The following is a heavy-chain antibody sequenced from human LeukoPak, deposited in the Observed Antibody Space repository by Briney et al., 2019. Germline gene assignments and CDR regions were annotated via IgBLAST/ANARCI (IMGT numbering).Heavy chain of an antibody. Sequence: GGSLRLSCAASGFIFNTYVMHWVRQAPGKGLEGLAFIRYDGSNKNYADSVKGRFTISRDNTKKCLYLQMNRLGAEDTAGYYCAKDGDSYPDSFDIWGQGTMVTVSS. D-gene: IGHD3-22*01. J-gene: IGHJ3*02. CDR3: AKDGDSYPDSFDI. CDR1: GFIFNTYV. CDR2: IRYDGSNK. V-gene: IGHV3-30*02.